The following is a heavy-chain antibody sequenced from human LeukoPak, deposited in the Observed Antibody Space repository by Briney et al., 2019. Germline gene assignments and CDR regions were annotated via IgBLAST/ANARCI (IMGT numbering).Heavy chain of an antibody. D-gene: IGHD6-19*01. J-gene: IGHJ6*04. CDR1: GFTFSSYG. Sequence: GGSRRLSCAASGFTFSSYGMHWVRQAPGKGLEWVAVIWYDGSNKYYADSVKGRFTISRDNSKTTLYLQMNSLRDEDTAVYYCARVTGRSSGWYGNYYYGMDVWGKGTTVTVSS. CDR2: IWYDGSNK. V-gene: IGHV3-33*01. CDR3: ARVTGRSSGWYGNYYYGMDV.